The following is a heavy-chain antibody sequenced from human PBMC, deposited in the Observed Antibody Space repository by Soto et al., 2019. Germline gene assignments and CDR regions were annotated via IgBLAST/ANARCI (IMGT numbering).Heavy chain of an antibody. CDR2: VSFDGSNK. V-gene: IGHV3-30-3*01. CDR3: ARDQTGITTTGGGRIDH. J-gene: IGHJ4*02. CDR1: GFTFSTHA. D-gene: IGHD1-20*01. Sequence: SVGGVVQPGRSLRLSCAASGFTFSTHAMHWVRQAPGKGLECVAIVSFDGSNKYYADSVKGRFTISRDNSKNTLYLQMSGLTPEDTAVYYCARDQTGITTTGGGRIDHWGQGTLVTVSS.